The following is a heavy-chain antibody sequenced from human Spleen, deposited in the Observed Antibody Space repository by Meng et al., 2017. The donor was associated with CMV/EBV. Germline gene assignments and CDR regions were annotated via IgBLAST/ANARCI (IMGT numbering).Heavy chain of an antibody. CDR3: ARDLSGVVVPARIDYYYYGMDV. D-gene: IGHD2-2*01. CDR1: DFTFSDYY. Sequence: GGSLRLSCAASDFTFSDYYMTWIRQAPGKGLEWVSYISGSGRTIYYADSVKGRFTISRDNAKKSLFLQMNSLRAEDTAVYYCARDLSGVVVPARIDYYYYGMDVWGQGTTVTVSS. J-gene: IGHJ6*02. V-gene: IGHV3-11*04. CDR2: ISGSGRTI.